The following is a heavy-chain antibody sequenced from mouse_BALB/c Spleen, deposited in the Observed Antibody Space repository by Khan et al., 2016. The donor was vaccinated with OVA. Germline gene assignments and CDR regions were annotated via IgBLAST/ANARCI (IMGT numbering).Heavy chain of an antibody. Sequence: VQLKESGPGLVKPSQSLSLTCTVTGYSITSDYAWNWIRQFPGNKLEWMGYKSYSGSTSYNPSLKSRISITRDTSKNQFFLQLNSVTTEDTATYYCARSIMANWGQGTTLTVSS. V-gene: IGHV3-2*02. CDR3: ARSIMAN. CDR2: KSYSGST. J-gene: IGHJ2*01. CDR1: GYSITSDYA.